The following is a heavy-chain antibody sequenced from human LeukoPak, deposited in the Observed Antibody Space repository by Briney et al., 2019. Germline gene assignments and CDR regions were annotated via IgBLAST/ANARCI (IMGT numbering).Heavy chain of an antibody. CDR1: GYTFTSYD. V-gene: IGHV1-8*01. J-gene: IGHJ5*02. CDR3: ARGKIAAPPWFDP. CDR2: MNPNSGNT. Sequence: ASVKVSCKASGYTFTSYDINWVRQATGQGLEWMGWMNPNSGNTGYAQKFQGRGTMTRNTSISTAYMELSSLRSEDTAVYYCARGKIAAPPWFDPWGQGTLVTVSS. D-gene: IGHD6-6*01.